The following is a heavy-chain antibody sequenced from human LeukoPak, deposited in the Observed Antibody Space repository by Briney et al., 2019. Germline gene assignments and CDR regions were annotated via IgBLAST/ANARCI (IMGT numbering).Heavy chain of an antibody. CDR1: GFTFSSYG. CDR2: ISGGGGNS. D-gene: IGHD6-6*01. CDR3: AKDRISSSYYGMDV. Sequence: GGSLRLSCAASGFTFSSYGMSWVRQAPGKGLDGVSSISGGGGNSCSAGSVRGRFTISRDSSKNTLYLQLNDRRAEDTAVYYFAKDRISSSYYGMDVWGQGTTVTVSS. J-gene: IGHJ6*02. V-gene: IGHV3-23*01.